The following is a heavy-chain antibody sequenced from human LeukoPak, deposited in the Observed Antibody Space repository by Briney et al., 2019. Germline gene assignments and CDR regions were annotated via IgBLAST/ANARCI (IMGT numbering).Heavy chain of an antibody. V-gene: IGHV4-34*01. CDR2: INHSGST. CDR3: ASTNYGFWSGYYYY. CDR1: GGSFSGYY. J-gene: IGHJ4*02. D-gene: IGHD3-3*01. Sequence: SETLSLTCAVYGGSFSGYYWSWIRQPPGKGLEWIGEINHSGSTNYNPSLKSRVTMSVDTSKNQFSLKLSSVTAADTAVYYCASTNYGFWSGYYYYWGQGTLVTVSS.